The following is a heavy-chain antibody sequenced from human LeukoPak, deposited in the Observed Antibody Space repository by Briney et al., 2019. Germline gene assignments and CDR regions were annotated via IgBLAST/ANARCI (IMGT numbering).Heavy chain of an antibody. D-gene: IGHD3-10*01. CDR1: GGSISSSSYY. J-gene: IGHJ6*03. CDR2: IYYSGST. CDR3: ARGGPYGSGSYYYYYYYMDV. V-gene: IGHV4-39*01. Sequence: SETLSLTCTVSGGSISSSSYYWGWIRQPPGKGLEWIGSIYYSGSTYYNPSLKSRVTISVDTSKNQFSLKLSSVTAADTAVYYCARGGPYGSGSYYYYYYYMDVWGKGTTVTVSS.